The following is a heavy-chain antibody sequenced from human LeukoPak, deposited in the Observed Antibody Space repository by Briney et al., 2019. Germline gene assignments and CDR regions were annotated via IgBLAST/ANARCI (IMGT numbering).Heavy chain of an antibody. J-gene: IGHJ4*02. CDR1: GYRFTDYY. CDR3: ASALNSRSSSC. V-gene: IGHV1-2*02. CDR2: FNPESGGT. Sequence: GASVKVSCKASGYRFTDYYMHWARQAPGQGLEWMGWFNPESGGTNYAQKFQGRVTMTTDTTISTAYMELTRLRSDDTAVYYCASALNSRSSSCWGQGTRVTVSS. D-gene: IGHD6-13*01.